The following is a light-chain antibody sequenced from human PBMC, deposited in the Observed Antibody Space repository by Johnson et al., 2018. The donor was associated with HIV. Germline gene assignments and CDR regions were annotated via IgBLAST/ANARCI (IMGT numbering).Light chain of an antibody. CDR2: ENK. Sequence: QSVLTQPPSVSAAPGQKVTISCSGSSSNIGNNYVSWYQQLPGTSPKLLIYENKARPSGIPDRFSGSKSATSATLAITGLQTGDEADHYCGTWDSSLYVFVVGSGTKVTVL. CDR1: SSNIGNNY. V-gene: IGLV1-51*01. CDR3: GTWDSSLYVFV. J-gene: IGLJ1*01.